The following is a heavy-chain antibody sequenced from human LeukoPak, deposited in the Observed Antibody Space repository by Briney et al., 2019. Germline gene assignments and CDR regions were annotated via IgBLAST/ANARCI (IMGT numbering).Heavy chain of an antibody. CDR2: MNPNSGNT. V-gene: IGHV1-8*02. Sequence: ASVKVSCKASGYTFTGHYMHWARQAPGQGLEWMGWMNPNSGNTGYAQKFQGRVTMTRNTSISTAYMELSSLRSEDTAVYYCARGPHYYGSGSYLPHYWGQGTLVTVSS. J-gene: IGHJ4*02. CDR3: ARGPHYYGSGSYLPHY. CDR1: GYTFTGHY. D-gene: IGHD3-10*01.